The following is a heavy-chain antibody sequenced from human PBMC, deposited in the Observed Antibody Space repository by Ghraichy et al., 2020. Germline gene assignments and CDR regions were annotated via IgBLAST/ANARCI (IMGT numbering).Heavy chain of an antibody. D-gene: IGHD3-22*01. J-gene: IGHJ3*02. CDR3: AHRLEDLYYYDSSGYYSTDAFDI. CDR1: GFSLSTSGVG. Sequence: SGPTLVKPTQTLTLTCTFSGFSLSTSGVGVGWIRQPPGKALEWLALIYWDDDKRYSPSLKSRLTITKDTSKNQVVLTMTNMDPVDTATYYCAHRLEDLYYYDSSGYYSTDAFDIWGQGTMVTVSS. V-gene: IGHV2-5*02. CDR2: IYWDDDK.